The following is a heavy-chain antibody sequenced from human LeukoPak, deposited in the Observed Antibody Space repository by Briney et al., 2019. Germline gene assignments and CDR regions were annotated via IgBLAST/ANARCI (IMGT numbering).Heavy chain of an antibody. Sequence: PSETLSLTCTVSGGSISSHYWSWIRQPPGKGLEWIGYIYCSGSTNYNPSLKSRVTISVDTSKNQFSLKLSSVTAADTAVYYCASFWGSRFDYWGQGTLVTVSS. CDR2: IYCSGST. CDR1: GGSISSHY. J-gene: IGHJ4*02. V-gene: IGHV4-59*11. CDR3: ASFWGSRFDY. D-gene: IGHD7-27*01.